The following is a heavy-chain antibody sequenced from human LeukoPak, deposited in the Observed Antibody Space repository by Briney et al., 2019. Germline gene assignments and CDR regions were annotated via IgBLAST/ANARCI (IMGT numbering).Heavy chain of an antibody. CDR3: ARGTIVVVPAAYNWFDP. D-gene: IGHD2-2*01. CDR1: GYTFTGYY. J-gene: IGHJ5*02. Sequence: ASVKVSCKASGYTFTGYYMHWVRQAPGQGLEWMGWINPNSGGTNYAQKFQGWVTMTRDTSISTAYMELSRLRSDDTAVYYCARGTIVVVPAAYNWFDPWGQGTLVTVSS. CDR2: INPNSGGT. V-gene: IGHV1-2*04.